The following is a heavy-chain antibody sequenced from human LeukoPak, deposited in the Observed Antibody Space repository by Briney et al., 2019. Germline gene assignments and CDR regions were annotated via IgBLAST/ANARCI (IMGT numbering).Heavy chain of an antibody. D-gene: IGHD4-17*01. CDR2: ISNDGRSK. CDR1: GFTFSSHP. V-gene: IGHV3-30*01. Sequence: GGSLRLSCAASGFTFSSHPMHWVRQAPGKGLEWVAVISNDGRSKYYADSAQGRITISRDNSKNTLHLQMNSLRAGDTAVYYCARAVTTPVGYHYYMDVWGKGTTVTVSS. CDR3: ARAVTTPVGYHYYMDV. J-gene: IGHJ6*03.